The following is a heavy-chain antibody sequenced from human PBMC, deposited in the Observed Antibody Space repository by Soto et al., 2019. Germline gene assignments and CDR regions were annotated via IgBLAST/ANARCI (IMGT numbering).Heavy chain of an antibody. CDR2: IYYSGST. J-gene: IGHJ3*02. D-gene: IGHD3-3*01. CDR1: DGSISSSGCY. Sequence: SETLSLTCIVADGSISSSGCYWGWIRQPPGKGLEWIGSIYYSGSTYYNPSLKSRVTISVDTSKNQFSLKLSSVTAADTAVYYCARRGRNYDFWSGKRYDAFDIWGQGTMVTV. V-gene: IGHV4-39*01. CDR3: ARRGRNYDFWSGKRYDAFDI.